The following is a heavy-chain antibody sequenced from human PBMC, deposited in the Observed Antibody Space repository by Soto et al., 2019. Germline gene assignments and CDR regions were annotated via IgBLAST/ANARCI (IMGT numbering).Heavy chain of an antibody. Sequence: SETLSLTCTVSGGSISSSSYYWGWIRQPPGKELEWIGSIYYSGSTYYNPSLKSRVTISVDTSKNQFPLKLSSVTAADTAVYYCARLWAYFGYYDFWSGYHGGYYGMDVWGQGTTVTVSS. D-gene: IGHD3-3*01. CDR1: GGSISSSSYY. J-gene: IGHJ6*02. CDR2: IYYSGST. V-gene: IGHV4-39*01. CDR3: ARLWAYFGYYDFWSGYHGGYYGMDV.